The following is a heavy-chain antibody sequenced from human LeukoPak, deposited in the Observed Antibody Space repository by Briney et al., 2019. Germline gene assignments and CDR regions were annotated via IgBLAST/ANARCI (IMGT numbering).Heavy chain of an antibody. J-gene: IGHJ2*01. CDR3: ARDVFLPGPHYWYFDL. V-gene: IGHV4-59*12. D-gene: IGHD5/OR15-5a*01. CDR2: IYYSGST. Sequence: PSETLSLTCTVSGGSISSYYWSWIRQPPGKGLEWIGYIYYSGSTNYNPSLKSRVTISVDTSKNQFSLKLSTVTAADTAVYYCARDVFLPGPHYWYFDLWGRGTLVTVSS. CDR1: GGSISSYY.